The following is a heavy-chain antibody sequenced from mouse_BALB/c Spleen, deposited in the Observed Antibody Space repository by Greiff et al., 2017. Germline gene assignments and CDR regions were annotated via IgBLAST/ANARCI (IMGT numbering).Heavy chain of an antibody. V-gene: IGHV3-8*02. CDR2: ISYSGST. Sequence: DVQLQESGPSLVKPSQTLSLTCSVTGDSITSGYWNWIRKFPGNKLEYMGYISYSGSTYYNPSLKSRISITRDTSKNQYYLQLNSVTTEDTATYYCARYEDPGYYAMDYWGQGTSVTVSS. CDR1: GDSITSGY. CDR3: ARYEDPGYYAMDY. J-gene: IGHJ4*01.